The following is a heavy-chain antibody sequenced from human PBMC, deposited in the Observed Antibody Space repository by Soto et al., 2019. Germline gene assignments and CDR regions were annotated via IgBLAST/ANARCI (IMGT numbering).Heavy chain of an antibody. J-gene: IGHJ4*02. CDR1: GFTFSAYA. Sequence: GGSLRLSCAASGFTFSAYAMSWVRQPPGKGLEWVSVISGSGDTTYYADSVKGRFTIFRDNSKNTVYLQMNSLRAEDTALYYCANEYGEIYQDRNYWGQGTLVTVS. CDR3: ANEYGEIYQDRNY. CDR2: ISGSGDTT. V-gene: IGHV3-23*01. D-gene: IGHD2-21*01.